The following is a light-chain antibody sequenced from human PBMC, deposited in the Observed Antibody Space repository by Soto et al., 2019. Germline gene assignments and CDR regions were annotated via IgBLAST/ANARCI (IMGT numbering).Light chain of an antibody. CDR1: QSVSSN. J-gene: IGKJ5*01. Sequence: EIVLTQSGGTLSLSPGERATFSCRASQSVSSNYLAWYQQKPGQAPRLLIYGASTRATGVPARFSGTGSETDFTLTISGLQSEDSAVYFCQQYNNWPYSFGQGTRLE. CDR3: QQYNNWPYS. CDR2: GAS. V-gene: IGKV3-15*01.